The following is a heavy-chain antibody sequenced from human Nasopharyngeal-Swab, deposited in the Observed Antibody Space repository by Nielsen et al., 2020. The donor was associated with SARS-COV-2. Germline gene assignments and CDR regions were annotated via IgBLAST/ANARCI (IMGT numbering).Heavy chain of an antibody. D-gene: IGHD2-2*01. CDR2: IYYSGST. Sequence: SETLSPTCTVPGGSISSYYWSWIRQPPGKGLEWIGYIYYSGSTNYNPSLKSRVTISVDTSKNQFSLKLSSVTAADTAVYYCARDDIVVVPAAPFSYYYYGMDVWGQGTTVTVSS. V-gene: IGHV4-59*01. J-gene: IGHJ6*02. CDR1: GGSISSYY. CDR3: ARDDIVVVPAAPFSYYYYGMDV.